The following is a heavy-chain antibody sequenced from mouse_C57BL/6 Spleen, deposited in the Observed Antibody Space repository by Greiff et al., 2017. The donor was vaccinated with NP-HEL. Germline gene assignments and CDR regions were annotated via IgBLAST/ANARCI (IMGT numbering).Heavy chain of an antibody. CDR2: IDPETGGT. CDR1: GYTFTDYE. D-gene: IGHD1-1*02. Sequence: QVQLQQSGAELVRPGASVTLSCKASGYTFTDYEMHWVKQTPVHGLEWIGAIDPETGGTAYNQKFKGKARLTADKSSSTAYMELRSLTSEDSAVYYCTRHYGYWGQGTTLTVSS. V-gene: IGHV1-15*01. J-gene: IGHJ2*01. CDR3: TRHYGY.